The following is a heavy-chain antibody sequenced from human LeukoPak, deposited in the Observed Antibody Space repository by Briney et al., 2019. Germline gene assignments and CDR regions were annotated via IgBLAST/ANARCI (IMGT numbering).Heavy chain of an antibody. CDR1: GYTFTSYG. J-gene: IGHJ3*02. Sequence: GASVKVSCKASGYTFTSYGISWVRQAPGQGLEWMGWISAYNGNTNYAQKLQGRVTMTTDTSTSTAYMELRSLRSDDTAVYYCARVPPGIAANHDAFDIWGQGTMVTVSS. CDR3: ARVPPGIAANHDAFDI. V-gene: IGHV1-18*01. D-gene: IGHD6-25*01. CDR2: ISAYNGNT.